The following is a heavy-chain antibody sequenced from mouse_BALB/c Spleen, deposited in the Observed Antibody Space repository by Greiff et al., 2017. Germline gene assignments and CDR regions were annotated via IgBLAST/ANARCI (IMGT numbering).Heavy chain of an antibody. V-gene: IGHV6-6*02. Sequence: EVKLMESGGGLVQPGGSMKLSCVASGFTFSNYWMNWVRQSPEKGLEWVAEIRLKSNNYATHYAESVKGRFTISRDDSKSSVYLQMNNLRAEDTGIYYCTQLGGDNWGQGTTLTVSS. J-gene: IGHJ2*01. D-gene: IGHD3-1*01. CDR1: GFTFSNYW. CDR3: TQLGGDN. CDR2: IRLKSNNYAT.